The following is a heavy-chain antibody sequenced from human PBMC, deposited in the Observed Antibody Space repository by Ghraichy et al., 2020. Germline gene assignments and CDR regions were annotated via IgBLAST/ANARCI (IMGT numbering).Heavy chain of an antibody. J-gene: IGHJ4*02. Sequence: GALRLSCAASGFTFSSYGMHWVRQAPGKGLEWVAVISNDVSNKYYADSVKGRFTISRDNSKNTLYLQMSSLRAEDTAVYYCAKATYDSTTNYWGRFEDYWGQGTLVTVSS. CDR1: GFTFSSYG. CDR2: ISNDVSNK. CDR3: AKATYDSTTNYWGRFEDY. D-gene: IGHD3-22*01. V-gene: IGHV3-30*18.